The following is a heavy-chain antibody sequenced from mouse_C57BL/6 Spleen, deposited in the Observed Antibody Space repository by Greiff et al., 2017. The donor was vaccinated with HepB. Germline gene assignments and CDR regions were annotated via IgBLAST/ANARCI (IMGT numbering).Heavy chain of an antibody. V-gene: IGHV1-82*01. J-gene: IGHJ3*01. CDR1: GYAFSSSW. CDR3: ARDYEEFAY. Sequence: VQLQQSGPELVKPGASVKISCKASGYAFSSSWMNWVKQRPGKGLEWIGRIYPGDGDTNYNGKFKGKATLTADKSSSTAYMQLSSLTSEDSAVYFCARDYEEFAYWGQGTLVTVSA. D-gene: IGHD2-4*01. CDR2: IYPGDGDT.